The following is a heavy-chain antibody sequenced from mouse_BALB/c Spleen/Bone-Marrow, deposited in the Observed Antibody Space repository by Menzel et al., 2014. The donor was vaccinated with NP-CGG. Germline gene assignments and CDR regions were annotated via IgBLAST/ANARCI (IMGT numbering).Heavy chain of an antibody. CDR1: GFSLSRYS. J-gene: IGHJ4*01. Sequence: VHLVESGPGLVAPSQSLSITCTVSGFSLSRYSIHWVRQPPGEGLEWLGVIWGGGNTDYNSALKSRLSIGKDNSKSQVFLKMNSPQTDDTAMYYCARFITTGTMDYWGQGTSVTVSS. D-gene: IGHD1-1*01. CDR2: IWGGGNT. V-gene: IGHV2-6-4*01. CDR3: ARFITTGTMDY.